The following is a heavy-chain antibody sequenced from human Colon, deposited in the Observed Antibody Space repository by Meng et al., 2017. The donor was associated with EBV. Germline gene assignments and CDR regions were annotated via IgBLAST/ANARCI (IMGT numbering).Heavy chain of an antibody. V-gene: IGHV4-4*02. CDR3: ARDYYASGFVFDL. CDR1: GGSIDSDNW. Sequence: QMQLQESGPGLGKPSGTLSPTCAVSGGSIDSDNWWNWVRQTPGKGLEWIGEISHSGTTNYNPSLKSRVTISIDKSKNQFSLKLTSVTAADTAVYYCARDYYASGFVFDLWGQGTLVTVSS. D-gene: IGHD3-10*01. CDR2: ISHSGTT. J-gene: IGHJ5*02.